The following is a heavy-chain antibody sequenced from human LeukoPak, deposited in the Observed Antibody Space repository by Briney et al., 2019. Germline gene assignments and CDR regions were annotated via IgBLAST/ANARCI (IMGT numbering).Heavy chain of an antibody. V-gene: IGHV4-59*12. CDR2: IYYSGST. CDR3: ARDGSYYYAFDI. J-gene: IGHJ3*02. CDR1: GGSISSYY. Sequence: PSETLSLTCTVSGGSISSYYWSWIRQPPGKGLEWIGYIYYSGSTNYNPSLKSRTTISVDTSQNQFSLKLNSVTAADTAVYYCARDGSYYYAFDIWGQGIMVTVSS. D-gene: IGHD3-10*01.